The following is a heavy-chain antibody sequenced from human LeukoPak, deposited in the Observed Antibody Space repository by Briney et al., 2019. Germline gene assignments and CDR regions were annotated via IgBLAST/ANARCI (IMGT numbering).Heavy chain of an antibody. J-gene: IGHJ4*02. V-gene: IGHV1-18*01. D-gene: IGHD3-3*01. CDR2: ISAYNGNT. CDR1: GYTFTSYG. CDR3: ARGEASTYYDFWSGYDDYFDY. Sequence: ASVKVSCKASGYTFTSYGIRWVRQAPGQGLEWMGWISAYNGNTNYAQKLQGRVTMTTDTSTSTAYMELRSLRSDDTAVYYCARGEASTYYDFWSGYDDYFDYWGQGTLVTVSS.